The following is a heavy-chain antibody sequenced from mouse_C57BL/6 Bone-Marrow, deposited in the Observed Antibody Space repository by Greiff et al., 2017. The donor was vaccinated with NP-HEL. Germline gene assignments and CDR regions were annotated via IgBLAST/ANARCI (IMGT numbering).Heavy chain of an antibody. J-gene: IGHJ3*01. CDR3: ARNYGSSSAWCAY. CDR1: GFNIKNTY. V-gene: IGHV14-3*01. CDR2: IDPANGNT. D-gene: IGHD1-1*01. Sequence: EVQLQESVAELVRPGASVKLSCTASGFNIKNTYMHWVKQRPEQGLEWIGRIDPANGNTKYAPKFQGKATITADTSANTAYMQLSSLTSEDTAIYYWARNYGSSSAWCAYWGQGTLVTGSA.